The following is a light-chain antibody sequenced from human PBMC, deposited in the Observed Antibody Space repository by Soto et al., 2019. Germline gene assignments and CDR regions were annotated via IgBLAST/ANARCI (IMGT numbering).Light chain of an antibody. V-gene: IGKV1-9*01. Sequence: DIQLTQSPSFLSASVGDRVTITCRASQGISSYLAWYQQKPGKAPKLLIYAASTLQSGVPSRFSGSGSRTEFTITISSLQPEDFATYYCQHLDSYSTFGQGTRLEIK. CDR3: QHLDSYST. CDR1: QGISSY. CDR2: AAS. J-gene: IGKJ5*01.